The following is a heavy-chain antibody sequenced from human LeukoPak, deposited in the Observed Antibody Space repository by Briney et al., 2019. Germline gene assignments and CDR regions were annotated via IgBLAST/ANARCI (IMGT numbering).Heavy chain of an antibody. J-gene: IGHJ4*02. V-gene: IGHV5-51*01. D-gene: IGHD2/OR15-2a*01. Sequence: KHGESLNISCQGSGYSFPTNWIAWVRQVPGNGLEWMGVIYPGGSDARYSPSFQGQVTFSADRSTNTAYLQWHSLKASDTAIYYCARQLTLFSASRQGLDYWGQGTLVTVSS. CDR2: IYPGGSDA. CDR3: ARQLTLFSASRQGLDY. CDR1: GYSFPTNW.